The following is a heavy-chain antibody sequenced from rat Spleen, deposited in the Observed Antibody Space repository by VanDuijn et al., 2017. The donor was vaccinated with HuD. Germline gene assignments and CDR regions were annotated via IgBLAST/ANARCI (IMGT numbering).Heavy chain of an antibody. D-gene: IGHD5-1*01. J-gene: IGHJ1*01. V-gene: IGHV5-25*01. CDR1: GFTFTNYY. CDR3: VRLLGAPDWYFDF. Sequence: EVQLVESGGGLVQPGSSLKVSCVASGFTFTNYYMAWVRQAPTRGLEWVASINTGGGNTYYRGSVKGRFTISRDNAKSTLYLQMDSLRSEDTSTYYCVRLLGAPDWYFDFWGPGTMVTVSS. CDR2: INTGGGNT.